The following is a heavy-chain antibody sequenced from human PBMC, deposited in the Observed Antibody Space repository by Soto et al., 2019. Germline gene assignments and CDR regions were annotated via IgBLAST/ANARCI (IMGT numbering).Heavy chain of an antibody. CDR3: ARCIQGDYYYGMDV. CDR2: INAGNGNT. Sequence: AASVKVSCKASGYTFTSYAMHWVRQAPGQRLEWMGWINAGNGNTKYSQKFQGRVNITRDTSASTAYMELSSLRSEDTAVYYCARCIQGDYYYGMDVWGQGTTVTVSS. V-gene: IGHV1-3*01. D-gene: IGHD5-18*01. J-gene: IGHJ6*02. CDR1: GYTFTSYA.